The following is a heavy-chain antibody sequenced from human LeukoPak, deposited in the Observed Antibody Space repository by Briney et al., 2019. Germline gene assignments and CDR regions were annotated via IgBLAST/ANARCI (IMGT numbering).Heavy chain of an antibody. Sequence: ASVKVSCKASGFTFTSYGISWVRQAPGQGLEWMGWISAYNGNTNYAQTLQGRVTMTTDTSTSTAYMELRSLRSDDTAVYFCARDLGDYVIDYWGQGTLVSVSS. D-gene: IGHD4-17*01. J-gene: IGHJ4*02. V-gene: IGHV1-18*01. CDR1: GFTFTSYG. CDR3: ARDLGDYVIDY. CDR2: ISAYNGNT.